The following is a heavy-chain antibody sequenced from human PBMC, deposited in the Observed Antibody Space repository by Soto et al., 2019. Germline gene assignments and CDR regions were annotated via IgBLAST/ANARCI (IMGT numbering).Heavy chain of an antibody. CDR3: AKDSLSSSPWHLYHVDH. Sequence: EVQLLESGGGLVQPGGSLRLSCAASGFTFSSYAMSWVRQPPGQGLQWVSTIAGNEAGADFAESVRGRFTISRDNSKNTLSWQMDSLRGEYPAIYYCAKDSLSSSPWHLYHVDHWGQGTLVTVSS. D-gene: IGHD2-2*01. CDR1: GFTFSSYA. CDR2: IAGNEAGA. J-gene: IGHJ4*02. V-gene: IGHV3-23*01.